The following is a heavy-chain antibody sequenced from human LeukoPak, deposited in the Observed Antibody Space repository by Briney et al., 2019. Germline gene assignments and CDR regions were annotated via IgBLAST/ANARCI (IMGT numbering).Heavy chain of an antibody. CDR3: AIQQLLQEVFDY. V-gene: IGHV1-69*13. Sequence: SVKVSCKASGGTFSSYAISWVRQVPGQGLEWMGGIIPIFGTANYAQKFQGRVTITADESTSTAYMELSSLRSEDTAVYYCAIQQLLQEVFDYWGQGTLVTVSS. D-gene: IGHD6-13*01. CDR1: GGTFSSYA. CDR2: IIPIFGTA. J-gene: IGHJ4*02.